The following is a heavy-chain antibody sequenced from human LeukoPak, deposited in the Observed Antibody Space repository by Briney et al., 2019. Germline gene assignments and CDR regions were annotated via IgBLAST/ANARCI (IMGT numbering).Heavy chain of an antibody. D-gene: IGHD3-10*01. CDR3: ARGMTYWSGSGKFDY. CDR1: GFTFSYYH. CDR2: INTDGSST. V-gene: IGHV3-74*03. Sequence: GGSLRLSCAASGFTFSYYHMHWVRQPPGREPLWVARINTDGSSTTYADSVKGRFSISRDNAKNTLFLQMNSLRAEDTAVYYCARGMTYWSGSGKFDYWGPGSLVTVSS. J-gene: IGHJ4*02.